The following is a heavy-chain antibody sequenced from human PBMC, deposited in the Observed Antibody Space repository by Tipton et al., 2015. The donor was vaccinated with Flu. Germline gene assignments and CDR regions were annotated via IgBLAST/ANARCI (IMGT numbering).Heavy chain of an antibody. CDR1: GGSISSYY. Sequence: TLSLTCTVSGGSISSYYWSWIRKPAGKGLEWIGRIYTSGSTNYNPSLKSRVTMSVDTSKNQFSLKLSSVTAADTAVYYCARVIWGSSDADYYFDYWGQGTLVTVSS. D-gene: IGHD3-16*01. V-gene: IGHV4-4*07. CDR2: IYTSGST. J-gene: IGHJ4*02. CDR3: ARVIWGSSDADYYFDY.